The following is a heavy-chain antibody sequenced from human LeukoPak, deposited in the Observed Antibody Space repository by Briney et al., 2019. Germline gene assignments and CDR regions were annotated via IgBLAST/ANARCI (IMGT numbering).Heavy chain of an antibody. Sequence: GRSLRLSCAASGFTFSTYAMYGVRQAPGKGLEWVAIVSYDGSIEYYADSVKGRFTISRDNSKNTLYLQMNSLRAEDTAVYYCARDLLGGGLDYWGQGTLVTVSS. CDR3: ARDLLGGGLDY. J-gene: IGHJ4*02. CDR2: VSYDGSIE. CDR1: GFTFSTYA. D-gene: IGHD3-16*01. V-gene: IGHV3-30-3*01.